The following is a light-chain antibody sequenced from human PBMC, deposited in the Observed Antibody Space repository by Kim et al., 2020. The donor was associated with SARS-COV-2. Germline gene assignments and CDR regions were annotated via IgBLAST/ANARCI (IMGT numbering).Light chain of an antibody. CDR1: QCISNY. CDR3: HSYKSAQMT. CDR2: AAS. J-gene: IGKJ5*01. V-gene: IGKV1-27*01. Sequence: SVTINRRSCQCISNYFALYQQKPGTVPSLLIFAASTLHSGVPSRFSGRVSGTYVTLSISSLQPVGVRTYYCHSYKSAQMTFGQGTRLEI.